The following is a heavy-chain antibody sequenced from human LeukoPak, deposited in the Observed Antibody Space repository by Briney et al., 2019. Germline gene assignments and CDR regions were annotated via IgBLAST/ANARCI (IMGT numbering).Heavy chain of an antibody. CDR1: GYTFTGYY. Sequence: GASVKVSCKASGYTFTGYYMHWVRQAPGQGLEWMGWINPNSGGTNYAQKFQGRVTMTRDTSISTAYAELSRLRSDDTAVYYCARVPVAPYYDFWSGYSNYYYMDVWGKGTTVTVSS. V-gene: IGHV1-2*02. CDR2: INPNSGGT. J-gene: IGHJ6*03. D-gene: IGHD3-3*01. CDR3: ARVPVAPYYDFWSGYSNYYYMDV.